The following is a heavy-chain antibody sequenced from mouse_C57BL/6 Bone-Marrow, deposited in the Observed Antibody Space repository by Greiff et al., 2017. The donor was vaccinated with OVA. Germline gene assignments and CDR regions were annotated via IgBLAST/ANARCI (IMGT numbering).Heavy chain of an antibody. CDR1: GYTFTSYW. CDR3: ARDYLGVFDY. Sequence: QVQLQQPGAELVKPGASVKMSCKASGYTFTSYWLNWVKQRPGQGLEWIGVIHPSSGSTNYNEKFKSKATLTVDQSSSTAYMQLSSLSSEVTAVYDCARDYLGVFDYWGQGTTLTVSS. CDR2: IHPSSGST. D-gene: IGHD2-13*01. V-gene: IGHV1-55*01. J-gene: IGHJ2*01.